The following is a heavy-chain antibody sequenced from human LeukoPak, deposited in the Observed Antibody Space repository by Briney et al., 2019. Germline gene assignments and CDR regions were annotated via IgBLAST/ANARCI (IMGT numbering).Heavy chain of an antibody. D-gene: IGHD3-22*01. CDR1: GDSINSLDL. CDR2: MYLSGTT. CDR3: AGLVGRYSSGLYYYYFDY. J-gene: IGHJ4*02. V-gene: IGHV4-4*02. Sequence: SETLSLTCTVSGDSINSLDLWSWVRQPPGKGLEWTGEMYLSGTTHSNPSVKSRVTISIDKSKNQFFLNLSSVTAADTAVYYCAGLVGRYSSGLYYYYFDYWGQGTLVTVSS.